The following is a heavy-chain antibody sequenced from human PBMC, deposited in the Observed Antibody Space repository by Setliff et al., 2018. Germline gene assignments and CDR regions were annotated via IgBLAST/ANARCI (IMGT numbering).Heavy chain of an antibody. J-gene: IGHJ3*02. CDR1: GFTFSNFW. CDR2: INQDGSEK. CDR3: ARVVTSAFDI. V-gene: IGHV3-7*03. Sequence: SLRLSCVGSGFTFSNFWMTWVRQAPGKGLEWVANINQDGSEKSHVDSVKGRFSISRDNAKNSLYLQMSSLRAEDTAVFYCARVVTSAFDIWGQGTMVTVSS. D-gene: IGHD2-2*01.